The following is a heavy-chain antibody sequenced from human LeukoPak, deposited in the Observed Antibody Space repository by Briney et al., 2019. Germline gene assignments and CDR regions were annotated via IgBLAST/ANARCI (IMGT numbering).Heavy chain of an antibody. J-gene: IGHJ4*02. Sequence: PGGSLRLSCAASGFTFTSYSMNWVRQAPGKGLEWVSTISGGGGSTYYADSVKGRFTISRDNAKNTLYLQMNSLRAEDTAVYFCVRDGQGSTPLDYWGQGTLVTVSS. CDR3: VRDGQGSTPLDY. CDR2: ISGGGGST. D-gene: IGHD2-15*01. CDR1: GFTFTSYS. V-gene: IGHV3-23*01.